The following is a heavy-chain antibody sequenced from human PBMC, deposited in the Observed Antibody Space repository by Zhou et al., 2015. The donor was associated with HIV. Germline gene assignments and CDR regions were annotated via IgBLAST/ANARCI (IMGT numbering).Heavy chain of an antibody. CDR1: GGTFSSYA. CDR2: IIPIFGTA. Sequence: QVQLVQSGAEVKKPGSSVKVSCKASGGTFSSYAISWVRQAPGQGLEWMGGIIPIFGTANYAQKFQGRVTITADKSTSTAYMELSSLRSEDTAVYYCARDPVPGRNPYYYYYGMDVWGQGTTVTVSS. V-gene: IGHV1-69*06. CDR3: ARDPVPGRNPYYYYYGMDV. J-gene: IGHJ6*02.